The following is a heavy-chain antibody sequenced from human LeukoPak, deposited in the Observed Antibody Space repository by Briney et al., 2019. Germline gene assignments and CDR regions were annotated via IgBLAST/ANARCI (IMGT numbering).Heavy chain of an antibody. CDR2: FDPEDGET. D-gene: IGHD2-2*01. CDR3: ATGNPDIVLVPAAIGGMDV. CDR1: GYTLTELS. V-gene: IGHV1-24*01. Sequence: ASVKVSCKVSGYTLTELSMHWVRQAPGKGLEWMGGFDPEDGETIYAQKFQGRVTMTEDTSTDTAYMELSSLRSEDTAVYYCATGNPDIVLVPAAIGGMDVWGKGTTVTVSS. J-gene: IGHJ6*04.